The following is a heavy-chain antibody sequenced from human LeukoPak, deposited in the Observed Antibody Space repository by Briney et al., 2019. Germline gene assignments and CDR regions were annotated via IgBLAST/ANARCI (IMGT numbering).Heavy chain of an antibody. CDR2: ISWNSGSI. J-gene: IGHJ4*02. Sequence: QAGGSLRLSCAASGFTFDDYAMHWVRQAPGKGLEWVSGISWNSGSIGYADSVKGRFTISRDNAKNSLYLQMNSLRAEDTAAYYCARDDTAVAGTELDYWGQGTLVTVSS. V-gene: IGHV3-9*01. CDR3: ARDDTAVAGTELDY. CDR1: GFTFDDYA. D-gene: IGHD6-19*01.